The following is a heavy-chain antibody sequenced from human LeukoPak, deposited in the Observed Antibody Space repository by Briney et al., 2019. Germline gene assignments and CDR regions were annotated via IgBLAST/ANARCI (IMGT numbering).Heavy chain of an antibody. D-gene: IGHD3-22*01. V-gene: IGHV1-69*04. J-gene: IGHJ4*02. CDR3: ARNGGDYYDSSGYYYDY. Sequence: SVKVSCKASGGTFSSYAISWVRQAPGQGLEWMGRIIPILGIANYAQKFQGRVTITADKSTSTAYMELSSLRSEDTAVYYCARNGGDYYDSSGYYYDYWGQGTLVTVSS. CDR2: IIPILGIA. CDR1: GGTFSSYA.